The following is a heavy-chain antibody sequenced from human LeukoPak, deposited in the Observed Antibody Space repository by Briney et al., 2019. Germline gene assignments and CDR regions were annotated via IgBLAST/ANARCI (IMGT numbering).Heavy chain of an antibody. CDR3: ARSTITLGGGVDY. CDR1: RFTVSSNY. V-gene: IGHV3-66*02. CDR2: LYSDGSK. Sequence: GGSLRLSCAASRFTVSSNYMGWVRQAPGKGLDWVSVLYSDGSKYYPDSVKGRFTISRDNSQNTLYLQMNSLRPEDTAVYFCARSTITLGGGVDYWGQGTLVIVSS. D-gene: IGHD3-16*01. J-gene: IGHJ4*02.